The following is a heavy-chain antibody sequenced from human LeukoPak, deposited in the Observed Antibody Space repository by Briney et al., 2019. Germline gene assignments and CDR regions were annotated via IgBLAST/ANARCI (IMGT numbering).Heavy chain of an antibody. V-gene: IGHV3-48*01. CDR1: GFKFDTYS. J-gene: IGHJ4*02. CDR3: ARDLSDNYTIDY. D-gene: IGHD4-11*01. CDR2: INAASDAT. Sequence: GGSLRLSCAASGFKFDTYSMNWVRQAPGKGLEWLSYINAASDATFYADSVKGRFTISRDNAKNSLYLQMNSLRAEDTAPYYCARDLSDNYTIDYWGQGTLVTVSS.